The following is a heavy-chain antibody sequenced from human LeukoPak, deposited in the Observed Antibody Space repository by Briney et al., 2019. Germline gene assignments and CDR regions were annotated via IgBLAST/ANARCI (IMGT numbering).Heavy chain of an antibody. V-gene: IGHV3-21*04. CDR1: GFTFSSYS. D-gene: IGHD1-1*01. CDR2: ISSSSSYI. CDR3: ARGRGNWNHDAFDI. Sequence: PGGSLRLSCAASGFTFSSYSMNWVRQAPGKGLEWVSSISSSSSYIYYADSVKGRFTISRDNAKNSLYLQMNSLRAEDTAVYYCARGRGNWNHDAFDIWGQGTMVTVSS. J-gene: IGHJ3*02.